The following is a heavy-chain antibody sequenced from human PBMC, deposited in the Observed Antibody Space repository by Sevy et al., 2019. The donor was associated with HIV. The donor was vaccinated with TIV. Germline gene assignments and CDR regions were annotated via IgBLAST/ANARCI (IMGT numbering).Heavy chain of an antibody. V-gene: IGHV4-59*08. CDR1: GGSINSDH. CDR2: VYYTGGT. CDR3: ARAHDYGDYVPDY. Sequence: SETLSLTCTVSGGSINSDHWNWIRQPPGKGLEWIGYVYYTGGTNYNPSLKNRVTISVDRTKNQFSLKLSSVTAADTAVYYCARAHDYGDYVPDYWGQGTLVTVSS. D-gene: IGHD4-17*01. J-gene: IGHJ4*02.